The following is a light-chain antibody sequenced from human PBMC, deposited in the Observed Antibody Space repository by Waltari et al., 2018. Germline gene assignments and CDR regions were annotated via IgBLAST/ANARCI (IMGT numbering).Light chain of an antibody. CDR1: SLRGHY. CDR3: DCRDSSRRHVV. CDR2: GRN. Sequence: SSELTQDPAVSVALGQTVRITCQGDSLRGHYGNWYQQKPGPAPVLLIYGRNNRPSGIPDRFSGSSSGNTISLTITGAQAEDEADYYCDCRDSSRRHVVFGGGTRLTVL. J-gene: IGLJ3*02. V-gene: IGLV3-19*01.